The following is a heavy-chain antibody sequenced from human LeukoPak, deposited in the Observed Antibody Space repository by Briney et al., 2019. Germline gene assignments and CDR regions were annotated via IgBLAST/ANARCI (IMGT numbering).Heavy chain of an antibody. J-gene: IGHJ4*02. Sequence: SETLSLTCTVSGGSISSDFWTWIRQPPGKGLEWIGYIYASGSTNYNPSLKSRVAISADTSKNQFSLKLSSVTAADTAVYYCARAHAPIEYYYDSSGYLGCFDYWGQGTLVTVSS. V-gene: IGHV4-4*09. CDR1: GGSISSDF. CDR2: IYASGST. CDR3: ARAHAPIEYYYDSSGYLGCFDY. D-gene: IGHD3-22*01.